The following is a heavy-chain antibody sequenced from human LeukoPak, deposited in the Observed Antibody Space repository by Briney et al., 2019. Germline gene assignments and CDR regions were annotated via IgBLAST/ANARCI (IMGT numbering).Heavy chain of an antibody. CDR2: INPHSGGT. V-gene: IGHV1-2*02. Sequence: ASVKVSCKASGYNLIVYYMHWVRQAPGQGLEWMGWINPHSGGTDHAQKFQGRVTMTRDTSISTAYMELSRLRSDDTAVYYCARDMDSGPDFFDYWGLGTLVTVSS. J-gene: IGHJ4*02. CDR1: GYNLIVYY. D-gene: IGHD1-26*01. CDR3: ARDMDSGPDFFDY.